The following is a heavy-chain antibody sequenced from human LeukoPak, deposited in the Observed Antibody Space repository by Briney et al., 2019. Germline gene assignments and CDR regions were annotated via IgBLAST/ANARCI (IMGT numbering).Heavy chain of an antibody. CDR1: GYTFTSYA. CDR2: INTNTGNP. D-gene: IGHD5-18*01. V-gene: IGHV7-4-1*02. CDR3: ARDTRGTAMADCYYYYMDV. J-gene: IGHJ6*03. Sequence: ASVKVSCKASGYTFTSYAMNWVRQAPGQGLEWMGWINTNTGNPTYAQGFTGRFVFSLDTSVSTAYLQISSLKAEDTAVYYCARDTRGTAMADCYYYYMDVWGKGTTVTISS.